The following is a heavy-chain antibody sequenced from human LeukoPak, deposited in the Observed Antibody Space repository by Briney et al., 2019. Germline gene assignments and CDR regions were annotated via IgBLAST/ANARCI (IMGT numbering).Heavy chain of an antibody. CDR2: IYYSGST. J-gene: IGHJ3*02. D-gene: IGHD3-22*01. Sequence: TSETLSLTCTVSGGSISSYYWSWIRQPPGKGLEWIGYIYYSGSTNYNPSLKSRVTISVDTSKNQFSLKLSSVTAADTAVYYCGRGHYYDSSGPPDAFDIWGQGTMVTVSS. CDR1: GGSISSYY. V-gene: IGHV4-59*01. CDR3: GRGHYYDSSGPPDAFDI.